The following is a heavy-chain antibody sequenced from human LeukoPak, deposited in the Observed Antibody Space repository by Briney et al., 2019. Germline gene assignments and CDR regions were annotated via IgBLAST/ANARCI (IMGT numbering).Heavy chain of an antibody. CDR1: GYTFTSYG. J-gene: IGHJ4*02. Sequence: GASVKVSCKASGYTFTSYGITWVRQAPGQGLEWMGWISPHNGYTNCVQNLQGRVTMTTDTSTSTVYMEVRSLRSDDTAVYYCARGAVRGFKNDYWGQGTLVTVSS. CDR3: ARGAVRGFKNDY. CDR2: ISPHNGYT. V-gene: IGHV1-18*01. D-gene: IGHD3-10*01.